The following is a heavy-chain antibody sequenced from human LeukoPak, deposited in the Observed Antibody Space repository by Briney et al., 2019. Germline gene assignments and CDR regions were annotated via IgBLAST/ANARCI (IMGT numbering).Heavy chain of an antibody. CDR1: GGSISSYY. CDR3: ARAGDYYVSGSYLGY. CDR2: IYHRGSA. D-gene: IGHD3-10*01. Sequence: SETLSLTCTVSGGSISSYYWTWIRQPPGKGLEWIGYIYHRGSANYNPSLKSRVTISVDTSKNQFALTLSSVTAADAAVYYCARAGDYYVSGSYLGYWGQGTLVTVSS. V-gene: IGHV4-59*01. J-gene: IGHJ4*02.